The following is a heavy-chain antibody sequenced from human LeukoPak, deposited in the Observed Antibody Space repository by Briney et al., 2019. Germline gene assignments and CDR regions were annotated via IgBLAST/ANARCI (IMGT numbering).Heavy chain of an antibody. CDR2: ISSSSSYI. V-gene: IGHV3-21*01. J-gene: IGHJ6*03. Sequence: GGSLRLSCAASGFTFSSYSMNWVRQAPGKGLEWVSSISSSSSYIYYADSVKGRFTISRDNSKNTLYLQMNSLRAEDTAVYNCARVGYYGSGSLGPHYYYYYMDVWGKGTTVTVSS. CDR3: ARVGYYGSGSLGPHYYYYYMDV. CDR1: GFTFSSYS. D-gene: IGHD3-10*01.